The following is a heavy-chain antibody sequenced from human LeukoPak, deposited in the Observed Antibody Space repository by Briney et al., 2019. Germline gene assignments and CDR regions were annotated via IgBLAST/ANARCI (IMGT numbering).Heavy chain of an antibody. CDR2: ISAYNGNT. CDR3: ARDRDGSGSYGVSFY. J-gene: IGHJ4*02. CDR1: GYTFTSYG. V-gene: IGHV1-18*01. D-gene: IGHD3-10*01. Sequence: ASVKVSCKASGYTFTSYGISWVRQAPGQGLEWMGWISAYNGNTNYAQKLQGRVTMTTDTSTSTAYMELRSLRSDDTAVYYCARDRDGSGSYGVSFYWGQGTLVTVSS.